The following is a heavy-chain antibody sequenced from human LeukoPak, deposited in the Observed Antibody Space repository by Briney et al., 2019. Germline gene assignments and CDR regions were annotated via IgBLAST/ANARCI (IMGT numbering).Heavy chain of an antibody. CDR3: ARDGEDIVVVPAAI. V-gene: IGHV4-61*02. J-gene: IGHJ4*02. CDR2: IYTSGST. Sequence: SETLSPTCTVSGGSISSGSYYWSWIRQPAGKGLEWIGRIYTSGSTNYNPSLKSRVTISVDTSKNQFSLKLSSVTAADTAVYYCARDGEDIVVVPAAIWGQGTLVTVSS. D-gene: IGHD2-2*01. CDR1: GGSISSGSYY.